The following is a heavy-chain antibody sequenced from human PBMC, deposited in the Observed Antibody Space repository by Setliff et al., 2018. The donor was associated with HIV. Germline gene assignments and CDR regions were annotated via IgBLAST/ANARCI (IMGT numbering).Heavy chain of an antibody. CDR1: GDAFTDYY. D-gene: IGHD6-13*01. J-gene: IGHJ3*02. V-gene: IGHV1-2*02. CDR2: INPNSGGK. CDR3: ARDPGYKSRWYGACDI. Sequence: GASVTVSCKASGDAFTDYYIHWVRQAPGQGLEWMGWINPNSGGKNYAQKFQGRVTMTRDTYISTAFMDLSRLRSDDTAVYYCARDPGYKSRWYGACDIWGQGTMVTVSS.